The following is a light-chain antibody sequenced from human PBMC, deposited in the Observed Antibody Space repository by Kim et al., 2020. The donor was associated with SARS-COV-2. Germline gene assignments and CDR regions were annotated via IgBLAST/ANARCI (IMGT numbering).Light chain of an antibody. J-gene: IGLJ3*02. CDR1: KLVDKY. V-gene: IGLV3-1*01. CDR3: QAWDSSTAV. Sequence: VSPGQTARTTCSGPKLVDKYAYWGKHKPGPSPVLVIYQQTKRPSGVSQRFSGSSSGSTATLTISPAQTMDEADYYCQAWDSSTAVFGGGTQLTVL. CDR2: QQT.